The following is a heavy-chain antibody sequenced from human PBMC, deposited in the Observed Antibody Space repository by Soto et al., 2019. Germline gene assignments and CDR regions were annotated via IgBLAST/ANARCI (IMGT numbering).Heavy chain of an antibody. J-gene: IGHJ3*01. D-gene: IGHD2-2*01. V-gene: IGHV3-7*01. Sequence: PGGSLRLACEASGFTFSSFWMSWVRQAPGKGLEWVANIMKDGSEKNYVDSVRGRVTISRDNAKNSLYLQMNRLGVEDTAVYYCVRAGCTAATCYAGASDLWGQGTTVTVSS. CDR3: VRAGCTAATCYAGASDL. CDR1: GFTFSSFW. CDR2: IMKDGSEK.